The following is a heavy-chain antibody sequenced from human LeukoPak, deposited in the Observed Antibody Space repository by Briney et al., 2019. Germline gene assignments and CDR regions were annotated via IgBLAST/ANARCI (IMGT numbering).Heavy chain of an antibody. CDR3: AKQPSSGWYYFDY. Sequence: GTLSLTCAVSGSSISSNNWWSWVRQPPGKGLEWVSAISGSGGSTYYADSVKGRFTISRDNSKNTLYLQMNSLRAEDTAVYYCAKQPSSGWYYFDYWGPGNPGHRLL. D-gene: IGHD6-19*01. V-gene: IGHV3-23*01. CDR2: ISGSGGST. J-gene: IGHJ4*02. CDR1: GSSISSNN.